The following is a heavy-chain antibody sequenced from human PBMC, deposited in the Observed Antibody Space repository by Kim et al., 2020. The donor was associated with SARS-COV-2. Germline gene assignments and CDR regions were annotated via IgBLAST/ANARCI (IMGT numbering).Heavy chain of an antibody. Sequence: GGSLRLSCAASGFTFSSYGMHWVRQAPGKGLEWVAVIWYDGSNKYYADSVKGRFTISRDNSKNTLYLQMNSLRAEDTAVYYCAKDLTAGYQLLIYYYYYGMDVWGQGTTVTVSS. CDR3: AKDLTAGYQLLIYYYYYGMDV. V-gene: IGHV3-33*06. J-gene: IGHJ6*02. CDR2: IWYDGSNK. CDR1: GFTFSSYG. D-gene: IGHD2-2*01.